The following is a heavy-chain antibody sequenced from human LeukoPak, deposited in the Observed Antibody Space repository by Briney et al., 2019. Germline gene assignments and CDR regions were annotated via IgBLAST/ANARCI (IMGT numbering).Heavy chain of an antibody. CDR3: ARDQLVPAAYTSNWYFDL. CDR1: GGSISSGGYY. CDR2: IYYSGST. Sequence: SETLSLTCTVSGGSISSGGYYWSWIRQHPGKGLEWVGYIYYSGSTYYNPSLKSRVTISVDTSKNQFSLKLSSVTAADTAVYYCARDQLVPAAYTSNWYFDLWGRGTLVTVSS. J-gene: IGHJ2*01. D-gene: IGHD2-2*01. V-gene: IGHV4-31*03.